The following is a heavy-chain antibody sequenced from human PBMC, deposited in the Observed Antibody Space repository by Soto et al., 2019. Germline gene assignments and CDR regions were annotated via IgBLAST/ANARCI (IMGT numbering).Heavy chain of an antibody. CDR3: ASSFGDPVAGTRDFDY. V-gene: IGHV1-69*13. D-gene: IGHD6-19*01. CDR1: GGTFSSYA. CDR2: IIPIFGTA. J-gene: IGHJ4*02. Sequence: SVKVSCKASGGTFSSYAISWVRQAPGQGLEWMGGIIPIFGTANYAQKFRGRVTITADESTSTAYMELSSLRSEDTAVYYCASSFGDPVAGTRDFDYWGQGTLVTVSS.